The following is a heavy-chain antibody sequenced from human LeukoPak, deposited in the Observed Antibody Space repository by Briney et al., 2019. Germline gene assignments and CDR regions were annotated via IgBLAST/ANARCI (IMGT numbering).Heavy chain of an antibody. Sequence: GGSLRLSCAAPGFTFSSYSMNWVRQAPGKGLEWVSSISSSSSYIYYADSVKGRFTISRDNAKNSLYLQMNSLRAEDTAVYYCARTTGGSGSYFFDYWGQGTLVTVSS. J-gene: IGHJ4*02. CDR2: ISSSSSYI. CDR3: ARTTGGSGSYFFDY. CDR1: GFTFSSYS. V-gene: IGHV3-21*01. D-gene: IGHD3-10*01.